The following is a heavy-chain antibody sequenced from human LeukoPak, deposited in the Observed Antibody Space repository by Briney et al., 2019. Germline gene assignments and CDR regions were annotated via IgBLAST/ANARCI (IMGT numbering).Heavy chain of an antibody. CDR3: ARRIEQDNIFDY. V-gene: IGHV4-39*01. CDR2: IFYSGST. Sequence: SETLSLTCTVSGGSISSGGYYWSWIRQPPGKGLEWIGSIFYSGSTYYNPSLESRVTISVDTSKNQFSLKLSSVTAADTAVYYCARRIEQDNIFDYWGQGTLVTVSS. CDR1: GGSISSGGYY. J-gene: IGHJ4*02. D-gene: IGHD1-1*01.